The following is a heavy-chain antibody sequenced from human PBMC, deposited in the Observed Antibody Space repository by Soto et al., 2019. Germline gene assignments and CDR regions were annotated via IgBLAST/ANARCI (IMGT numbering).Heavy chain of an antibody. CDR3: ARDGVAAAAGTWYYYYMDV. CDR1: GFTFSSYS. CDR2: ISSSSSYI. V-gene: IGHV3-21*01. J-gene: IGHJ6*03. Sequence: GGSLRLSCAASGFTFSSYSMNWVRQAPGKGLEWVSSISSSSSYIYYADSVKGRFTISRDNAKNSLYLQMNSLRAEYTAVYYCARDGVAAAAGTWYYYYMDVWGKGTTVTVSS. D-gene: IGHD6-13*01.